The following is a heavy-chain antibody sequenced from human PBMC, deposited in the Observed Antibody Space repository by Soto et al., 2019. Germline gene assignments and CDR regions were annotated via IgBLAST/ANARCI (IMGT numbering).Heavy chain of an antibody. D-gene: IGHD2-8*01. V-gene: IGHV1-2*04. CDR1: GYTFTGYY. CDR3: AIGGYCTNGVCYGFFDY. CDR2: INPNSGGT. Sequence: ASVKVSCKASGYTFTGYYMHWVRQAPGQELEWMGWINPNSGGTNYAQKFQGWVTMTRDTSISTAYMELSRLRSDDTAVYYCAIGGYCTNGVCYGFFDYWGQGTLVTVSS. J-gene: IGHJ4*02.